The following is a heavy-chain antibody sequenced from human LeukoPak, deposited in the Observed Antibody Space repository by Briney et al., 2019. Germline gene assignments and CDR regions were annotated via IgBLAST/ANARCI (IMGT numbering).Heavy chain of an antibody. Sequence: PSETLSLTCTVSGGSISSYYWSWIRQPAGEGLEWIGRIYTSGSTNYNPSLKSRVTMSVDTSKNQFSLKLSSVTAADTAVYYCARGGYYDILTGYHQGETFDYWGQGTLVTVSS. V-gene: IGHV4-4*07. CDR1: GGSISSYY. J-gene: IGHJ4*02. CDR2: IYTSGST. CDR3: ARGGYYDILTGYHQGETFDY. D-gene: IGHD3-9*01.